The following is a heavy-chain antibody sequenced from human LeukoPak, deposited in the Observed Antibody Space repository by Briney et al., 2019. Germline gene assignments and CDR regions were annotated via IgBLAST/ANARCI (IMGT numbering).Heavy chain of an antibody. J-gene: IGHJ6*02. CDR2: MNPNSGNT. D-gene: IGHD3-3*01. Sequence: ASVKVSCKASGYTFTSYDINWVRQATGQGLEWMGWMNPNSGNTGYAQKFQGRVTMTRNTSISTAYMELSSLRSEDTAVYYCVRGPEYYDFTYGMDVWGQGTTVTVSS. CDR3: VRGPEYYDFTYGMDV. V-gene: IGHV1-8*01. CDR1: GYTFTSYD.